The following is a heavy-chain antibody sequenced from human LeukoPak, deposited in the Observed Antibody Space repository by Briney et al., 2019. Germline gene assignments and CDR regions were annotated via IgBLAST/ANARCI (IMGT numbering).Heavy chain of an antibody. V-gene: IGHV4-38-2*01. D-gene: IGHD2-8*01. Sequence: TSETLSLTCAVSSGNSWDWMRQPPGKGLQWIGSVFQDGNTYYSPSLKSRVIISLDTSKNQFSLKLISVTAADTAVYYCARRYCNSGICYFYDYWGQGTLVTVSS. J-gene: IGHJ4*02. CDR1: SGNS. CDR3: ARRYCNSGICYFYDY. CDR2: VFQDGNT.